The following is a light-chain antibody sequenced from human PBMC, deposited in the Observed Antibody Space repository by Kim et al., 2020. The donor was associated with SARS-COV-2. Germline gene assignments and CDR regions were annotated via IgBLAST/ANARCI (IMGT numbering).Light chain of an antibody. J-gene: IGLJ2*01. Sequence: QSVLTQPPSASGTPGQRVTISCSGSSSNIGSNTVNWYQQLPGTAPKLLIYSNNQRPSGVPDRFSGSKSGTPASLAISGLQSEDEADYYCAAWGVFGG. CDR3: AAWGV. CDR2: SNN. CDR1: SSNIGSNT. V-gene: IGLV1-44*01.